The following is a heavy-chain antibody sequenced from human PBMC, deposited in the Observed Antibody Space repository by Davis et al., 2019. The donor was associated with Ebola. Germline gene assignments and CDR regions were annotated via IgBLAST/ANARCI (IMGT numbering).Heavy chain of an antibody. CDR3: AKDGRYDYIWGSYIDY. CDR1: GFTFRTYW. V-gene: IGHV3-9*01. D-gene: IGHD3-16*01. J-gene: IGHJ4*02. Sequence: PGGSLRLSCAASGFTFRTYWMSWVRQAPGKGLEWVSGISWNSGSIGYADSVKGRFTISRDNAKNSLYLQMNSLRAEDTALYYCAKDGRYDYIWGSYIDYWGQGTLVTVSS. CDR2: ISWNSGSI.